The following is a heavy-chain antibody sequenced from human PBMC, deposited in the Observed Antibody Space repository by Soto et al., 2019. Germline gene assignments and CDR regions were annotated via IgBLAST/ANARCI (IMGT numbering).Heavy chain of an antibody. CDR1: GFSLSTYS. V-gene: IGHV3-48*02. CDR2: ISSSGSNI. J-gene: IGHJ4*02. Sequence: GSLRLSCAASGFSLSTYSMNWVRQAPGKGLEWVSYISSSGSNIYYADSVRGRFTISRDDAKNLLSLQMNSLRDEDTAVYYCARDTYNNGWYVGYWGQGTLVTVSS. D-gene: IGHD6-19*01. CDR3: ARDTYNNGWYVGY.